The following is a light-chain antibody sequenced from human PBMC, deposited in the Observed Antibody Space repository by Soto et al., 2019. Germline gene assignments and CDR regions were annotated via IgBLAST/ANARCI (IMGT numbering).Light chain of an antibody. Sequence: EIVLTQSPGTLSLSPGDRATLSCRASQTITSTYLAWYRQKPGQAPRLLIYGASNRATGIPDRLSGSGSGTDLTLTISRLEPEDFAVYYCQQYGSSPYTFGRGTKLEIK. CDR2: GAS. CDR1: QTITSTY. V-gene: IGKV3-20*01. CDR3: QQYGSSPYT. J-gene: IGKJ2*01.